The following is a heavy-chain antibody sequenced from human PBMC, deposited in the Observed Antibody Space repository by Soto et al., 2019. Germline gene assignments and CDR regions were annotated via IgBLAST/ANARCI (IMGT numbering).Heavy chain of an antibody. V-gene: IGHV1-46*03. Sequence: QVQLVQSGAEVKKPGASVKVSCKASGYTFTSYYMHWVRQAPGQGLEWMGIINPSGGSTSYAQKFQGGVTMTRDTPTSTVYMELSSLRSEDTAVDYCARASPVTTSNWYFDLWGRGTLVTVSS. CDR2: INPSGGST. CDR3: ARASPVTTSNWYFDL. J-gene: IGHJ2*01. CDR1: GYTFTSYY. D-gene: IGHD4-17*01.